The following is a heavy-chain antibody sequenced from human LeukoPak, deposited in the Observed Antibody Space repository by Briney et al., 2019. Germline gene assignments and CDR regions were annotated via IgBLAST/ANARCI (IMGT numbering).Heavy chain of an antibody. V-gene: IGHV4-39*01. CDR1: GGSISSSSYY. Sequence: VKPSETLSLTCTVSGGSISSSSYYWGWIRQPPGKGPEWIGSVYSGGTSYNPSLKSRVTISVDTSKNQLSLKLSSVTASDTAVYYCHFMTKMDYWGQGTLVTVSS. CDR2: VYSGGT. J-gene: IGHJ4*02. D-gene: IGHD3-16*01. CDR3: HFMTKMDY.